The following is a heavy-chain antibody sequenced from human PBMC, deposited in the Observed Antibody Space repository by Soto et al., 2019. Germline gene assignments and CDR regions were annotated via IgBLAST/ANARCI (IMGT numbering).Heavy chain of an antibody. CDR1: GGSISSGGYY. Sequence: PSETLSLTCTVSGGSISSGGYYWSWIRQHPGKGLEWIGYIYYSGSTYYNPSLKSRVTISVDTSKNQFSLKLSSVTAADTAVYYCARGGQLVKIDYWGQGTLVTVSS. J-gene: IGHJ4*02. CDR3: ARGGQLVKIDY. D-gene: IGHD6-6*01. V-gene: IGHV4-31*03. CDR2: IYYSGST.